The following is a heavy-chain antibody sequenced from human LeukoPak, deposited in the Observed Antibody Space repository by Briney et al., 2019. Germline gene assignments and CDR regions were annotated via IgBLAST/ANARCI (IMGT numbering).Heavy chain of an antibody. D-gene: IGHD1-26*01. Sequence: SQTLSLTCAVSGGSISSGEYYWSWIRQPPGEGLEWIGYIYYSVSTYYNPSLKSRLTISVDTSNRQFSLRLTSVTAADTAVYYCARDKVGATNWLDPWGQGTLVTVSS. J-gene: IGHJ5*02. CDR1: GGSISSGEYY. V-gene: IGHV4-30-4*01. CDR2: IYYSVST. CDR3: ARDKVGATNWLDP.